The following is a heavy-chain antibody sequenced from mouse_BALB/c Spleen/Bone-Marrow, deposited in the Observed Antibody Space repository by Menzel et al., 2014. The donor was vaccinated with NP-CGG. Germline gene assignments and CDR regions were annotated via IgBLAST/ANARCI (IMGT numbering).Heavy chain of an antibody. V-gene: IGHV2-9*02. Sequence: QVQLKESGPGLVAPSQSLSITCTVSGFSLTSYGVHWVRQPPGKGLEWLGVIWACGITNYNSTLMSRLSINKDDSKSKVFLKMNSLQTDDTAMYYCARGGYYKYDEDAMDYWGQGTSVTVSS. D-gene: IGHD2-14*01. J-gene: IGHJ4*01. CDR1: GFSLTSYG. CDR2: IWACGIT. CDR3: ARGGYYKYDEDAMDY.